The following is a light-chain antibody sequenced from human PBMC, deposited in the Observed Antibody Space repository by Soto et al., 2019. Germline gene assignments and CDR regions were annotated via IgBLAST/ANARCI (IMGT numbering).Light chain of an antibody. Sequence: AIRMTQSPSSFSASTGDRVTITCRASQGISSYLAWYHQKPGKAPKLLIYAASTLQSGVPSRFSGSGSGTDFNLTISRLQTEDFATYYCQQLNSYTITFGQGTKVDIK. CDR1: QGISSY. J-gene: IGKJ1*01. CDR3: QQLNSYTIT. V-gene: IGKV1-8*01. CDR2: AAS.